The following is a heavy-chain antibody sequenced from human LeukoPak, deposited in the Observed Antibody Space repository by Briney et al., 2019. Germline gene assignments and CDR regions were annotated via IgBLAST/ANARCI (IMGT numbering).Heavy chain of an antibody. D-gene: IGHD4-17*01. Sequence: GGSLRLSCETSGFTFSNAWMSWVRQAPGKGLEWLGRIKSKTDGGTTEYAAPVKGRFTISRDDSKNTVYLQMNTLKIDDTAVYCCTTVPPWVTTGYFNYWGQGTLVTVSS. CDR3: TTVPPWVTTGYFNY. CDR1: GFTFSNAW. J-gene: IGHJ4*02. V-gene: IGHV3-15*01. CDR2: IKSKTDGGTT.